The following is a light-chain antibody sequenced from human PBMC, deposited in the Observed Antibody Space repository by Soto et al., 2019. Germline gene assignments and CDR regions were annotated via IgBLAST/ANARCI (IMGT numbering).Light chain of an antibody. Sequence: DMQMTQSPSSLSASVGDRVTITCRASQTIAMYVNWFQQKPGKAPKPLIYTTSSLQSGVPPRFSGSGSETDLTLTISRLQPEDSATYYCQQSFTTPYTFGQGTKVDIK. CDR2: TTS. CDR1: QTIAMY. J-gene: IGKJ2*01. CDR3: QQSFTTPYT. V-gene: IGKV1-39*01.